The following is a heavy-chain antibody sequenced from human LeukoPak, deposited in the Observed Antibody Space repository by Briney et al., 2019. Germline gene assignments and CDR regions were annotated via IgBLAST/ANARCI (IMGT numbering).Heavy chain of an antibody. CDR2: LSAYNGNT. J-gene: IGHJ6*03. D-gene: IGHD3/OR15-3a*01. V-gene: IGHV1-18*01. CDR1: GYTFTSYG. CDR3: ARAPRIMILGLVTRYYYYMDV. Sequence: ASVKVSCKASGYTFTSYGISWVRPAPGQGLEWMGWLSAYNGNTNYAQKFQGRVTMTTDTSTSTAYMDLRSLRSDDTAVSYSARAPRIMILGLVTRYYYYMDVWGKGTTVTVSS.